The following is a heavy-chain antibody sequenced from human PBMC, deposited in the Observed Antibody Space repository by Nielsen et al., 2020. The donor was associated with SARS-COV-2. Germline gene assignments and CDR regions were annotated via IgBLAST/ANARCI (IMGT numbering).Heavy chain of an antibody. CDR2: IGTSGGNS. V-gene: IGHV3-23*01. CDR3: TTRTFYLDY. D-gene: IGHD1-1*01. Sequence: GGSLRLSCAASGFTFSNYWMHWVRQAPGKGLEWVSSIGTSGGNSYYSDSVKGRFTTSRDISKNTLFLQMNSLRAEDTALYYCTTRTFYLDYWGQGTLVTVSS. J-gene: IGHJ4*02. CDR1: GFTFSNYW.